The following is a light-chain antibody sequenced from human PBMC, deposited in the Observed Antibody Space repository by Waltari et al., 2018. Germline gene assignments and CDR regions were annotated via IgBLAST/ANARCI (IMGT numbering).Light chain of an antibody. J-gene: IGLJ2*01. CDR3: HSRDSSGDVL. CDR1: RHRTYY. V-gene: IGLV3-19*01. Sequence: SSELTQDPAVSVALGQTVRIPCQGDRHRTYYVSWFHQKPGQAPALVIYGKNNRPSGIPDRFSASSSGSTASLTIIGAQAEDEADYYCHSRDSSGDVLIGGGTKLTVV. CDR2: GKN.